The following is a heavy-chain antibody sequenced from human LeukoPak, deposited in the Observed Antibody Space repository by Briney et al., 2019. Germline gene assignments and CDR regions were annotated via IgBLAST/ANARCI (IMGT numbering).Heavy chain of an antibody. V-gene: IGHV1-18*01. Sequence: AASVKVSCKTSGYTFNNYGISWVRQAPGQGLEWMGWISGYNGYTNSAQQFQGRVTLTMDTSTSTVYMELRSLRSDDTAVYYCARDEPRDWTSAYYYYMDVWGKGTTVTVSS. CDR1: GYTFNNYG. CDR2: ISGYNGYT. D-gene: IGHD3/OR15-3a*01. CDR3: ARDEPRDWTSAYYYYMDV. J-gene: IGHJ6*03.